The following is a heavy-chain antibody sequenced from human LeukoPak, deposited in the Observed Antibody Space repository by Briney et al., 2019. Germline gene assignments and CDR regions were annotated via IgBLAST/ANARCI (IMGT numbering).Heavy chain of an antibody. V-gene: IGHV1-69*13. CDR2: IIPIFGTA. CDR1: GGTFSSYA. CDR3: ARVRNFWSGYYPYYFDY. J-gene: IGHJ4*02. D-gene: IGHD3-3*01. Sequence: ASVKVSCKASGGTFSSYAISWVRQAPGQGLEWMGGIIPIFGTANYAQKFQGRVTITADESTCTAYMELSSLRSEDTAVYYCARVRNFWSGYYPYYFDYWGQGTLVTVSS.